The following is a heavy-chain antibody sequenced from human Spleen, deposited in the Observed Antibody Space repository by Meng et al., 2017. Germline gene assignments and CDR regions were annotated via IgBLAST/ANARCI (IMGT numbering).Heavy chain of an antibody. J-gene: IGHJ4*02. Sequence: ASVKVSCKASGYTFTDYSVHWLRQAPGQGLEWMGRINVNSGDTNYAQKFQGRVIMTRDTSTTTAYMELSRLRSDDMAVYYCARDEDISAAGYLLGDFWGQGTLVTVSS. V-gene: IGHV1-2*06. CDR3: ARDEDISAAGYLLGDF. CDR2: INVNSGDT. CDR1: GYTFTDYS. D-gene: IGHD6-13*01.